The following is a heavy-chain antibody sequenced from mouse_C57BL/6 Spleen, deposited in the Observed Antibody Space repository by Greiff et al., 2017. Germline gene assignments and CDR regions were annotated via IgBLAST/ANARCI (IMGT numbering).Heavy chain of an antibody. CDR3: TESYSNYVFAY. CDR2: IRLKSDNYAT. V-gene: IGHV6-3*01. CDR1: GFTFSNYW. Sequence: EVKLMESGGGLVQPGGSMKLSCVASGFTFSNYWMNWVRQSPEKGLEWVAQIRLKSDNYATHYAESVKGRFTISRDDSKSSVYLQMNNLRAEDTGSYYCTESYSNYVFAYWGQGTLVTVSA. D-gene: IGHD2-5*01. J-gene: IGHJ3*01.